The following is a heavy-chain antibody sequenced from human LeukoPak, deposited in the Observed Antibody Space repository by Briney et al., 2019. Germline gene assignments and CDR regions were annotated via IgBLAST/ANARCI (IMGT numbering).Heavy chain of an antibody. CDR1: GFTFDDHA. CDR3: AKDHYYDSSGYLDY. V-gene: IGHV3-9*01. J-gene: IGHJ4*02. D-gene: IGHD3-22*01. Sequence: GRSLRLSCAASGFTFDDHAMHWVRQAPGKGLEWVSGISWNSGSIGYADSVKGRFTISRDNAKNSLYLQMNSLRAEDTALYYCAKDHYYDSSGYLDYWGQGTLVTVSS. CDR2: ISWNSGSI.